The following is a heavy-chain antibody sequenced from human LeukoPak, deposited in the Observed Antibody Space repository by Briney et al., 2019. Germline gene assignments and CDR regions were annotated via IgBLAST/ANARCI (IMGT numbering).Heavy chain of an antibody. Sequence: KPGGSLRLSCAASGFTFSSYSMNWVRQAPGKGLEWVSSISSSSSYIYYADSVKGRFTISRDNAKNSLYLQMNSLRAEDTAVYYCARDPMYSGSYYTQIAFDIWGQGTMVTVSS. CDR3: ARDPMYSGSYYTQIAFDI. CDR1: GFTFSSYS. CDR2: ISSSSSYI. D-gene: IGHD1-26*01. V-gene: IGHV3-21*04. J-gene: IGHJ3*02.